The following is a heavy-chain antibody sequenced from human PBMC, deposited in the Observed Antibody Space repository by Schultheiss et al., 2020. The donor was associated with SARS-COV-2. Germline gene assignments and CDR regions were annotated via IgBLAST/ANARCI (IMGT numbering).Heavy chain of an antibody. D-gene: IGHD4-11*01. CDR1: GYTFTSYG. CDR2: MNPNSGNT. CDR3: ARGANGYSYYGYYMDV. J-gene: IGHJ6*03. V-gene: IGHV1-8*02. Sequence: ASVKVSCKASGYTFTSYGISWVRQAPGQGLEWMGWMNPNSGNTGYAQKFQGRVTMTRNTSISTAYMELSSLRSEDTAVYYCARGANGYSYYGYYMDVWGKGTTVTVSS.